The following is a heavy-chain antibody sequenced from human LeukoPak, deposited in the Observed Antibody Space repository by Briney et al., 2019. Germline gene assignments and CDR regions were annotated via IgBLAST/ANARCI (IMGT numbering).Heavy chain of an antibody. J-gene: IGHJ4*02. D-gene: IGHD6-13*01. Sequence: GGSLRPSCAASGFTPSSYALNWVRRAPGKGRGWVATVSGSGDRMYHADSVKGRFTISRDNSKNTIYLQMNSLRAEDTALYYCAKAAAAPGFDFWGQGTLVTVSS. CDR1: GFTPSSYA. CDR2: VSGSGDRM. CDR3: AKAAAAPGFDF. V-gene: IGHV3-23*01.